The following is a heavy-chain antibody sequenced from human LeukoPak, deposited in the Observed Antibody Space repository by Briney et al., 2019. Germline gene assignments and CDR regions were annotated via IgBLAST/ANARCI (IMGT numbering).Heavy chain of an antibody. CDR1: GYTFTSNY. J-gene: IGHJ5*02. CDR2: ISPSGGST. Sequence: ASVKVSCKAFGYTFTSNYTHWVRQAPGQGPEWMGVISPSGGSTTYAQKFQGRVTLTRDMSTSTDYLELSSLRSEDTAVYYCASTPWGIAAAGSNPRFDPWGQGTLVTVSS. D-gene: IGHD6-13*01. V-gene: IGHV1-46*01. CDR3: ASTPWGIAAAGSNPRFDP.